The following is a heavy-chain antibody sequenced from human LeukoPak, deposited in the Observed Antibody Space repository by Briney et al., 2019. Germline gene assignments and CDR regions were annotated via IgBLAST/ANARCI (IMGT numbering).Heavy chain of an antibody. J-gene: IGHJ5*02. CDR2: IYYSGST. V-gene: IGHV4-39*01. Sequence: SETLSLTCTVSGGSISSSGYYWGWIRQPPGKGLEWIGSIYYSGSTYYNPSLKSRVTISVDTSKNQFSLKLSSVTAADTAVYYCARHNPLQLYYYGSGSYPPWFDPWGQGTLVTVSS. CDR3: ARHNPLQLYYYGSGSYPPWFDP. D-gene: IGHD3-10*01. CDR1: GGSISSSGYY.